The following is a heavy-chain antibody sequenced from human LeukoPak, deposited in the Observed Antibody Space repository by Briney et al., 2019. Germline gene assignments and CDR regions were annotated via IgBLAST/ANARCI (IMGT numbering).Heavy chain of an antibody. CDR2: ISIFSSTI. CDR1: GFTFSSYH. J-gene: IGHJ4*02. D-gene: IGHD1-26*01. Sequence: GGSLRLSCAASGFTFSSYHMNWVRQAPGKGLEWVSYISIFSSTIYYADSVKGRFTISRDDANSSVYLQMNSLRAEDTAVYYCARTNERELDYWGQGTLVTVSS. V-gene: IGHV3-48*01. CDR3: ARTNERELDY.